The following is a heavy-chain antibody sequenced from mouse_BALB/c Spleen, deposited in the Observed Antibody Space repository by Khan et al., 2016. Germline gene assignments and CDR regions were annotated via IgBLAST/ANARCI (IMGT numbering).Heavy chain of an antibody. CDR3: ARRRYHGEGYYFDY. D-gene: IGHD2-13*01. CDR1: GYTFTDYA. J-gene: IGHJ2*01. Sequence: QVQLQQPGAELVRPGVSVKISCKGSGYTFTDYAIHWVKQSHAKSLEWIGIINTYYGDASYNQKFKDKATVTVDKSSSTAYMELARLTAEDSAIYYCARRRYHGEGYYFDYWGQGTTLTVSS. V-gene: IGHV1S137*01. CDR2: INTYYGDA.